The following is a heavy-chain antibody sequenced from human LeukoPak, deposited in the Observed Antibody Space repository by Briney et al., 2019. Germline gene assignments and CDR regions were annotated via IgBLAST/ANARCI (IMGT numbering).Heavy chain of an antibody. D-gene: IGHD5-18*01. J-gene: IGHJ4*02. CDR3: ARALDTAMACDY. Sequence: SETLSLTCTVSGGSISSYYWSWIRQPPGKGLEWIGYIYHSGSTYYNPSLKSRVTISVDRSKNQFSLKLSSVTAADTAVYYCARALDTAMACDYWGQGTLVTVSS. CDR2: IYHSGST. V-gene: IGHV4-59*12. CDR1: GGSISSYY.